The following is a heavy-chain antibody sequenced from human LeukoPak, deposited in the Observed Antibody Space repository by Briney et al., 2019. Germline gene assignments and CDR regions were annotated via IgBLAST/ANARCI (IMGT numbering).Heavy chain of an antibody. Sequence: GASVKVSCKASGGTFSSYAISWVRQAPGQGLEWMGGIIPIFGTANYAQKFQGRVTITADESTSTAYMELSSLRSEDTAVYYCARSAAYYYGSGSYTFDYWGQGTLVTVSS. CDR2: IIPIFGTA. CDR1: GGTFSSYA. J-gene: IGHJ4*02. CDR3: ARSAAYYYGSGSYTFDY. V-gene: IGHV1-69*13. D-gene: IGHD3-10*01.